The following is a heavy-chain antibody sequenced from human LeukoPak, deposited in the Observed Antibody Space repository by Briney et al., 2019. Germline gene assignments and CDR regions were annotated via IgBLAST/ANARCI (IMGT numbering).Heavy chain of an antibody. V-gene: IGHV5-51*01. CDR3: ATTRISSGWPFSDF. D-gene: IGHD6-19*01. CDR1: GYSFTNYW. J-gene: IGHJ4*02. Sequence: GESLKISRKGSGYSFTNYWIGWVRQMPGKGLEWMGIIYPDDSDTRYSPSFQGQVTISADKSTSTAYLQWSSLKASDTAMYYCATTRISSGWPFSDFWGQGTLVTVSS. CDR2: IYPDDSDT.